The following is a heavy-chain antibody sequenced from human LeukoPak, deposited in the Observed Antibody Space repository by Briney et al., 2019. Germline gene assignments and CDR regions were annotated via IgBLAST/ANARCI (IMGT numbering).Heavy chain of an antibody. CDR3: ARGDFWSGYPFDY. CDR2: INHSGST. J-gene: IGHJ4*02. CDR1: GGSFSGYS. Sequence: PSETLSLTCAVYGGSFSGYSWSWIRQPPGKGLEWIREINHSGSTNYNPSLKSRVTISVDTSKNHFSLKLSSVTAADTAVYYCARGDFWSGYPFDYWGQGTLVTVSS. V-gene: IGHV4-34*01. D-gene: IGHD3-3*01.